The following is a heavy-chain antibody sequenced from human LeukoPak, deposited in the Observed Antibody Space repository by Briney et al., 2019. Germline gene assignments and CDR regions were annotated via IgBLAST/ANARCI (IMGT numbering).Heavy chain of an antibody. D-gene: IGHD3-22*01. CDR3: ARDTGTYYYDSSGYQVDNWFDP. V-gene: IGHV1-2*02. J-gene: IGHJ5*02. CDR2: INPNSGGT. Sequence: ASVKVSCKASGYTFSGYYMHWVRQAPGQGLQWMGWINPNSGGTDFAQNFQGRVTMTRDTSISTAYMELSRLRSDDTAVYYCARDTGTYYYDSSGYQVDNWFDPWGQGTLVTVSS. CDR1: GYTFSGYY.